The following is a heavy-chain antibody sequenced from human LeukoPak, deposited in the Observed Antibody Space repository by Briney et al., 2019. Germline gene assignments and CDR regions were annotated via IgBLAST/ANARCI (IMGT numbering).Heavy chain of an antibody. J-gene: IGHJ4*02. V-gene: IGHV3-74*01. CDR3: ARNGPLHGLNYYETSAFDF. D-gene: IGHD3-22*01. Sequence: GGSLRLSCAASRFIFSNSWMHWVRQAPGKGLVWVARISGDGSTTSYADSVKGRFTISRDNAKNTLYLQMNSLRAEDTAVYYFARNGPLHGLNYYETSAFDFWGQGILVTVSS. CDR1: RFIFSNSW. CDR2: ISGDGSTT.